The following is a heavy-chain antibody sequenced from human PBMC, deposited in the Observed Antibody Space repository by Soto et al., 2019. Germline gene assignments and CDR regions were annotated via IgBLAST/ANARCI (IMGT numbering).Heavy chain of an antibody. CDR3: ARRMTWSLWCFDL. D-gene: IGHD3-3*01. V-gene: IGHV1-8*01. Sequence: QVQLLQSGAEVKQPGTSVRVSCRASGYTFKDYDINWVRRAPGKGLEWMGWMNPNSGNTAYARKFHDRITMNRSVSAGTAFMELNSLTPEDTAVYYCARRMTWSLWCFDLWGSGTQVTVSS. CDR1: GYTFKDYD. CDR2: MNPNSGNT. J-gene: IGHJ2*01.